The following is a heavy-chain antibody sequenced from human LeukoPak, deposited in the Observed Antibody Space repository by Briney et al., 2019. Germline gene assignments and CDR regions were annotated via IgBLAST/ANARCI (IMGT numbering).Heavy chain of an antibody. CDR3: AKTMGAIDHDY. CDR2: ISGSGGNT. D-gene: IGHD1-26*01. Sequence: GGSLRLSCAASGFTFSSYAMSWVRQAPGKGLEWVSTISGSGGNTYYADSVKGRFTISRDNSESTLYLQMSSLRAEDTAVYYCAKTMGAIDHDYWGQGTLVTVSS. J-gene: IGHJ4*02. CDR1: GFTFSSYA. V-gene: IGHV3-23*01.